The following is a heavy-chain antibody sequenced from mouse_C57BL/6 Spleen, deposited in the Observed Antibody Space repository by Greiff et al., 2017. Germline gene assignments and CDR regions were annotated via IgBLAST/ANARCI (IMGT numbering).Heavy chain of an antibody. Sequence: QVQLQQSGAELVRPGTSVKVSCKASGYAFTNYLIEWVKQRPGQGLEWIGVINPGSGGTNYNEKFKGKATLTADKSSSTAYMQLSSLTSEDSEVYFCARAGTGYFDVWGTGTTVTVSS. CDR2: INPGSGGT. D-gene: IGHD4-1*01. V-gene: IGHV1-54*01. J-gene: IGHJ1*03. CDR1: GYAFTNYL. CDR3: ARAGTGYFDV.